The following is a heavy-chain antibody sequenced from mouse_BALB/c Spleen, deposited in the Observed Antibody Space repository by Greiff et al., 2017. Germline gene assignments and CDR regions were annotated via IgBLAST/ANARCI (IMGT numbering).Heavy chain of an antibody. D-gene: IGHD1-1*01. J-gene: IGHJ2*01. CDR2: ISSGGSCT. CDR1: GYTFSSYT. V-gene: IGHV5-6-4*01. CDR3: TREGCDSSSYSFDY. Sequence: EVQLVESGGGLVKPGGSLKLSCAASGYTFSSYTMSWVRQTPGKRLEWVATISSGGSCTYYPDSVKGRVTIARDNAKNTPYLQLSSLKSEDTAMYYCTREGCDSSSYSFDYWGQGTTLTVSS.